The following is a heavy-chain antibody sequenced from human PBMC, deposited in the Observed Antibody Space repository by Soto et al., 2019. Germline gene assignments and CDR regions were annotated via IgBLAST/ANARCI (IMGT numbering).Heavy chain of an antibody. V-gene: IGHV1-46*01. D-gene: IGHD3-16*01. Sequence: QVQLVQSGAEVKKPWASVKVSCKASGYTFTSYYMHWVRQAPGQGLEWMGIINPSGGSTSYAQKFQGRVTMTRDTSTGTVYMGLISLRSEDTAVYYCARERGGIRPYYYGIEGLGQGTTVTVSS. CDR2: INPSGGST. J-gene: IGHJ6*02. CDR1: GYTFTSYY. CDR3: ARERGGIRPYYYGIEG.